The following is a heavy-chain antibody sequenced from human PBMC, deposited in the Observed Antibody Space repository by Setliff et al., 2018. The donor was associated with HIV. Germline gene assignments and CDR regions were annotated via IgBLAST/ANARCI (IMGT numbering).Heavy chain of an antibody. V-gene: IGHV4-38-2*01. CDR1: GYSLSSDYY. D-gene: IGHD1-26*01. CDR2: IYHSGIT. CDR3: ARLGYSGSLVGAFDI. Sequence: SETLSLTCAVSGYSLSSDYYWGWIRQPPGKGLEWIASIYHSGITYYNSSLKSRVTISVDTSKNQFSLNLTSVTAADTAVYYCARLGYSGSLVGAFDIWGQGTMVTVSS. J-gene: IGHJ3*02.